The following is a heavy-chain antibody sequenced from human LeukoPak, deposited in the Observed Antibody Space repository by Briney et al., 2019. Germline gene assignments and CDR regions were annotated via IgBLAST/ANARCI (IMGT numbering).Heavy chain of an antibody. CDR1: GGTFSSYA. CDR3: ARGYYDSSGYYHDAFDI. Sequence: GASVKVSCKASGGTFSSYAISWVRQAPGQGLGWMGGIIPIFGTANYAQKFQGRVTITADKSTSTAYMELSSLRSEDTAVYYCARGYYDSSGYYHDAFDIWGQGTMVTVSS. V-gene: IGHV1-69*06. CDR2: IIPIFGTA. D-gene: IGHD3-22*01. J-gene: IGHJ3*02.